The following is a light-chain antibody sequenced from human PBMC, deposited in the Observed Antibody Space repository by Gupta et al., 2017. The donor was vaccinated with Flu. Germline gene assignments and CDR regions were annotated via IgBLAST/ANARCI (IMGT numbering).Light chain of an antibody. V-gene: IGKV3-20*01. CDR2: GTS. Sequence: EIVLTQSPGSLSLSPGESAALSCRASQTVAASYLAWYQQQPGQAPRLLIYGTSSRAAGVPDRFSGSGSGTDFTLTISRLEPEDFAVYYCQQYGSSPAYTFGQGTKLEI. J-gene: IGKJ2*01. CDR1: QTVAASY. CDR3: QQYGSSPAYT.